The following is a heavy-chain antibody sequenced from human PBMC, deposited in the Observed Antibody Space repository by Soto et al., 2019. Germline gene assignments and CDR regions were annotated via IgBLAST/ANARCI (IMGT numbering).Heavy chain of an antibody. CDR2: IKQDGSEK. CDR1: GFTFSSYW. J-gene: IGHJ4*02. D-gene: IGHD3-9*01. Sequence: GGSLRLSCAASGFTFSSYWMSWVRQAPGKGLEWVANIKQDGSEKYYVDSVKGRFTISRDNAKNSLYLQMNSLRAEDTAVYYCARDAPLAYYDILTGYYTTYFDYWGQGTLVTVSS. V-gene: IGHV3-7*01. CDR3: ARDAPLAYYDILTGYYTTYFDY.